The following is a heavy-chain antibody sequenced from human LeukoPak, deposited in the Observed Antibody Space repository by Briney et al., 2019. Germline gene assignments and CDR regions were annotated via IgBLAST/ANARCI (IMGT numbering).Heavy chain of an antibody. J-gene: IGHJ4*02. Sequence: ASVKVSCKASGYTFTSYGISWVRQAPGQGLGWMGWISAYNGNTNYEQKLQGRVTMTTDTSTSTACMELRSLRSDDTAVYYCAREGYYGSGSAYYFDYWGQGTLVTVSS. CDR3: AREGYYGSGSAYYFDY. CDR2: ISAYNGNT. D-gene: IGHD3-10*01. V-gene: IGHV1-18*01. CDR1: GYTFTSYG.